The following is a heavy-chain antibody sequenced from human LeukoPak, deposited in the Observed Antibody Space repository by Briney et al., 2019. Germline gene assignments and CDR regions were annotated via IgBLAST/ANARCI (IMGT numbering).Heavy chain of an antibody. CDR3: ARRDLYSSSTLFDY. CDR1: GGSISNSSYY. V-gene: IGHV4-39*01. J-gene: IGHJ4*02. D-gene: IGHD6-6*01. Sequence: SETLSLTCTVSGGSISNSSYYWGWIRQPPGKGLEWIGSIYYSGSTYYNPSLKSRVTISVDTSKNQFSLKLSSVTAADTAVYYCARRDLYSSSTLFDYWGQGTLVTVSS. CDR2: IYYSGST.